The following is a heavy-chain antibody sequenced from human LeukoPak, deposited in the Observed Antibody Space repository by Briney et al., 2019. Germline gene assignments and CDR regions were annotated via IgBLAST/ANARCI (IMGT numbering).Heavy chain of an antibody. Sequence: GSLRLSCAASGFTFSSYAMHWVRQAPGKGLEWVAVISYDGSNKYYADPVKGRFTISRDNSKNTLYLQMNSLRAEDTAVYYCARDADWNYFIGGMDVWGQGTTVTVSS. D-gene: IGHD1-7*01. J-gene: IGHJ6*02. CDR3: ARDADWNYFIGGMDV. CDR1: GFTFSSYA. V-gene: IGHV3-30-3*01. CDR2: ISYDGSNK.